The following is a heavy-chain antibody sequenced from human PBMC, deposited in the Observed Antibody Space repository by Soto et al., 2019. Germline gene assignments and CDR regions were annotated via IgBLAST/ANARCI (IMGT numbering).Heavy chain of an antibody. J-gene: IGHJ6*03. V-gene: IGHV3-23*01. Sequence: PXGSLRLSCAASGFTVSSYAMSWVRQAPGKGLEWVSAISGSGGSTYYADSVKGRFTISRDNSKNTLYLQMNSLRALPSNRQYQQKTIYYYYYYYYMDVWGKGTTVTVSS. CDR1: GFTVSSYA. CDR3: QKTIYYYYYYYYMDV. D-gene: IGHD2-2*01. CDR2: ISGSGGST.